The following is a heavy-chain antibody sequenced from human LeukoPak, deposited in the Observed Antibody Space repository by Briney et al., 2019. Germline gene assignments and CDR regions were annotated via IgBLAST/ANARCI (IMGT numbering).Heavy chain of an antibody. CDR1: GFTIDDYA. J-gene: IGHJ3*02. V-gene: IGHV3-9*01. Sequence: GGSLRLSCAASGFTIDDYALHWVRQAPGKGLEWISDISWNSGSKCYAASVKGRFTISRDNAKNSLYLQMNSLRAEDTALYSCAKEHPGDEENAFDIWGQGKMVTVSS. CDR3: AKEHPGDEENAFDI. CDR2: ISWNSGSK. D-gene: IGHD3-16*01.